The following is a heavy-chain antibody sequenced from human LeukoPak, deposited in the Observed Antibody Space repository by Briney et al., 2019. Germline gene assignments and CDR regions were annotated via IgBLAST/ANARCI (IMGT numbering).Heavy chain of an antibody. V-gene: IGHV4-39*01. CDR1: GGSISSSSYY. CDR3: ARTDYDFWSGSPYYFDY. Sequence: PSETLSLTCTVSGGSISSSSYYWGWIRQPPGKGLEWIVSIYYSGSTYYNPSLKSRVTISVDTSKNQFSLKLSSVTAADTAVYYCARTDYDFWSGSPYYFDYWGQGTLVTVSS. CDR2: IYYSGST. J-gene: IGHJ4*02. D-gene: IGHD3-3*01.